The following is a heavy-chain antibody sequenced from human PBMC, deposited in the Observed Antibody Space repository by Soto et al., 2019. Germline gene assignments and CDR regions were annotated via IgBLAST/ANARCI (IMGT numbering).Heavy chain of an antibody. CDR3: AREFCSGGNCYTYYFDP. CDR2: INTDGSNT. CDR1: GLTFNRYW. J-gene: IGHJ5*02. Sequence: GGSLRLSCAASGLTFNRYWMHWVRHAPGKGLVWVSHINTDGSNTNYADSVKGRFTISRDNAKRTLFLQMNSLRDEDTAVYYCAREFCSGGNCYTYYFDPWGQGIPVTVSS. D-gene: IGHD2-15*01. V-gene: IGHV3-74*01.